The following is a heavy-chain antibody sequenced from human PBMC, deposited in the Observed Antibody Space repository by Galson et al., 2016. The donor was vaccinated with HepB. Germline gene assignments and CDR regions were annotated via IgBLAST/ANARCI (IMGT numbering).Heavy chain of an antibody. J-gene: IGHJ5*02. CDR3: AKGGDYDA. CDR2: IVPGGDTT. D-gene: IGHD2-21*02. Sequence: SLRLSCAASGFTFSGSSMSWVRQAPGKGLEWVSAIVPGGDTTYYTDSVRARFIVSGDNSKNTLYLQMNSLRADDTAVYYCAKGGDYDAWGQGTLVIVSS. CDR1: GFTFSGSS. V-gene: IGHV3-23*01.